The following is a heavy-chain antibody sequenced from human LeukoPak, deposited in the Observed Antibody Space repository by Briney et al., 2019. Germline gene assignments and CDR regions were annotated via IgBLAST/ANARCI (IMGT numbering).Heavy chain of an antibody. CDR3: ARNRLGGWFDP. CDR2: INPNSGGT. D-gene: IGHD2/OR15-2a*01. CDR1: GYTFTGYY. V-gene: IGHV1-2*06. Sequence: GASLKLSCKASGYTFTGYYMHWVRQAPGHGLEWMGRINPNSGGTNYAQKFQGRVTMTRDTSISTAYMELGRLRADDTALYYCARNRLGGWFDPWGQGTLVTVSS. J-gene: IGHJ5*02.